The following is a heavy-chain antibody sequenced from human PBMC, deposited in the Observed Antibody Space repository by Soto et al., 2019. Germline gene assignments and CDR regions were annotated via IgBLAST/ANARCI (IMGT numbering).Heavy chain of an antibody. CDR2: ISAHNGNT. CDR1: GYAFTTYG. D-gene: IGHD1-1*01. Sequence: QVHLVQSGAEVKKPGASVKVSCQASGYAFTTYGITWVRQAPGQGLEWMGWISAHNGNTNYAQKLQGRATVTRDTSTSTAYMELRSLRSDATAVYYCARGRYGDYWGQGALVTVSS. V-gene: IGHV1-18*01. CDR3: ARGRYGDY. J-gene: IGHJ4*02.